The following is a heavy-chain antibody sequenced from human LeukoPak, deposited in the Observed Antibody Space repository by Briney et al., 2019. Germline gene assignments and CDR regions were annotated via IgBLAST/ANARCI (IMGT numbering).Heavy chain of an antibody. CDR1: DYSISSGYY. V-gene: IGHV4-38-2*01. Sequence: PSETLSLTRAVSDYSISSGYYWGFIRQPPGKVLEWIGSIYHSGSTYYNPSLKGRFTISVDTSKNQFSLKLSSVTAADTAVYYCAAGYCSGGSCYSVVHDAFDIWGQGTMVTVYS. CDR2: IYHSGST. D-gene: IGHD2-15*01. J-gene: IGHJ3*02. CDR3: AAGYCSGGSCYSVVHDAFDI.